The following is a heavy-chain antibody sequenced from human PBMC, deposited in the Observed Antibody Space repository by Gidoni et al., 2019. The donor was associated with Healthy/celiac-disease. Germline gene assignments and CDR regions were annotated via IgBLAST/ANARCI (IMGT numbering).Heavy chain of an antibody. J-gene: IGHJ4*02. V-gene: IGHV3-23*01. Sequence: TISRVNSKNTLYLQMNSLRDEDTAVYYCAKDSEIIVGATKGHFDYWGQGTLVTVSS. D-gene: IGHD1-26*01. CDR3: AKDSEIIVGATKGHFDY.